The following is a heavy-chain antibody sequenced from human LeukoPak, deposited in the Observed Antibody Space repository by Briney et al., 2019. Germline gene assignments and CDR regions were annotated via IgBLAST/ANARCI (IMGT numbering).Heavy chain of an antibody. Sequence: SVKVSCKASGGTFSSYAISWVRQAPGQGLEWVGRIIPILGIANYAQKFQGRVTITADKSTSTAYMELSSLRSEDTAVYYCARARDIVVVPAAISTYDPWCQGTLVTVSS. V-gene: IGHV1-69*04. J-gene: IGHJ5*02. CDR2: IIPILGIA. CDR3: ARARDIVVVPAAISTYDP. CDR1: GGTFSSYA. D-gene: IGHD2-2*01.